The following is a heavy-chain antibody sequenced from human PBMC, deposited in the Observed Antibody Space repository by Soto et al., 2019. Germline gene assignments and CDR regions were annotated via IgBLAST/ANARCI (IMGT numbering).Heavy chain of an antibody. CDR1: GGSISSYY. D-gene: IGHD5-18*01. CDR3: ARVAWSYGYFDY. V-gene: IGHV4-59*12. CDR2: IYYSGST. Sequence: SETLSLTCTVSGGSISSYYWSWIRQPPGKGLEWIGYIYYSGSTNYNPSLKSRVTISVDTSKNQFSLKLSSVTAADTAVYYCARVAWSYGYFDYWGQGTLVTVSS. J-gene: IGHJ4*02.